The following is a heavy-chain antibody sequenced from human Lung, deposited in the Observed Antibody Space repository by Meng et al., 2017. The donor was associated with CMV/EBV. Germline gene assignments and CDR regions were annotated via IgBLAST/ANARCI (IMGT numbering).Heavy chain of an antibody. J-gene: IGHJ3*02. CDR1: GFTFSSYA. Sequence: GESLKISCAASGFTFSSYAMHWVRQAPGKGLEWVAVISYDGSNKYYADSVKGRFTISRDNSKNTLYLQMNSLRAEDTAVYYCARDNYGEYGDAFDIWGQGTXVTVSS. CDR2: ISYDGSNK. D-gene: IGHD4-17*01. CDR3: ARDNYGEYGDAFDI. V-gene: IGHV3-30-3*01.